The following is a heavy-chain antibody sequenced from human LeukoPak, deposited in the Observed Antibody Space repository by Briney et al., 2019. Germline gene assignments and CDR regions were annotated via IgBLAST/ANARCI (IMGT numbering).Heavy chain of an antibody. CDR3: ARDRRYYDSSAYIRGFDY. V-gene: IGHV4-34*01. J-gene: IGHJ4*02. Sequence: SETLSLTCAVYGGSFSDYYWNWVRQPPGKGLEWIGEIYHSGSTNYNPSLKSRVTISVDKSKNQFSLNLSSVTAADTAVYYCARDRRYYDSSAYIRGFDYWGQGTLVTVSS. CDR1: GGSFSDYY. D-gene: IGHD3-22*01. CDR2: IYHSGST.